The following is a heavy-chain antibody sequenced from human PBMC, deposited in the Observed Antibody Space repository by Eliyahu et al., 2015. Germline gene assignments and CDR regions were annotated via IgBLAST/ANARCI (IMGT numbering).Heavy chain of an antibody. V-gene: IGHV4-4*07. CDR1: GGSISSYY. J-gene: IGHJ3*02. CDR3: ARETYYDFWSGYKDAFDI. CDR2: IYTSGST. Sequence: QVQLQESGPGLVKPSETLSLTCTVSGGSISSYYWSWIRQPAGKGLEWIGRIYTSGSTNYNPSLKSRVTMSVDTSKNQFSLKLSSVTAADTAVYYCARETYYDFWSGYKDAFDIWGQGTMVTVSS. D-gene: IGHD3-3*01.